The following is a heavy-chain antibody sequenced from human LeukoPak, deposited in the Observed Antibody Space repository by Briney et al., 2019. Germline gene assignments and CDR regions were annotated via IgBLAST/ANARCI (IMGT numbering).Heavy chain of an antibody. J-gene: IGHJ6*02. D-gene: IGHD2-2*01. CDR3: ARGPPYCSSTSCSRGGNYYYGMDV. Sequence: ASVKVSCKASGYTFTSYDINWVRQATGQGLEWMGWMNPNSGNTGYAQKFQGRVTMTRNASISTAYMELSSLRSEDTAVYYCARGPPYCSSTSCSRGGNYYYGMDVWGQGTTVTASS. V-gene: IGHV1-8*01. CDR2: MNPNSGNT. CDR1: GYTFTSYD.